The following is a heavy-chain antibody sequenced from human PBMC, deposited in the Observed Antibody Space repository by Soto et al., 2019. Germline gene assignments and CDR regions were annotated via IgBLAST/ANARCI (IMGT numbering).Heavy chain of an antibody. CDR1: GFPFSSYW. CDR3: AKAASSGYYQPPDAN. CDR2: IKTDGSRA. J-gene: IGHJ4*02. Sequence: GSLRLSCAASGFPFSSYWIHWVRQAPGEGLVWVSRIKTDGSRASYADFVKGRFTISSDNAKNTVYLQMNSLRAEDTALYYCAKAASSGYYQPPDANWGQGTLVTVSS. D-gene: IGHD3-22*01. V-gene: IGHV3-74*01.